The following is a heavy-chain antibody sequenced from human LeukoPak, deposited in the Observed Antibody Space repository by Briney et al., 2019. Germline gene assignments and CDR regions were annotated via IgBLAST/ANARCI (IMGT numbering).Heavy chain of an antibody. D-gene: IGHD3-9*01. CDR3: ARERRYDILTGYYSGWFDP. V-gene: IGHV4-39*07. Sequence: SGTLSLTCTVSGGSISSSSYYWGWIRQPPGKGLEWIGSIYYSGSTYYNPSLKSRVTISVDTSKNQFSLKLSSVTAADTAVYYCARERRYDILTGYYSGWFDPWGQGTLVTVSS. CDR2: IYYSGST. CDR1: GGSISSSSYY. J-gene: IGHJ5*02.